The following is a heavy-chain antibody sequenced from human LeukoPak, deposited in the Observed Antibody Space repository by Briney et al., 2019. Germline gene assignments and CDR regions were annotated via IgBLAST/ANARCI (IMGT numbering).Heavy chain of an antibody. CDR2: ISWNSGSI. V-gene: IGHV3-9*01. CDR3: AKTGGGYCSGGSCYSNYYMDV. D-gene: IGHD2-15*01. J-gene: IGHJ6*03. Sequence: GRSLRLSCAASGFTFDDYAMHWVRQAPGKGLEWVSGISWNSGSIGYADSVKGRFTISRDNAENSLYLQMNSLRAEDTALYYCAKTGGGYCSGGSCYSNYYMDVWGKGTTVTISS. CDR1: GFTFDDYA.